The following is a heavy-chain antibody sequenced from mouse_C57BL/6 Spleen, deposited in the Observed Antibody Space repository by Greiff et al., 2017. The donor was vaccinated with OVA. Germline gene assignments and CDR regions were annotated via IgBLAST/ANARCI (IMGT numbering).Heavy chain of an antibody. D-gene: IGHD2-2*01. V-gene: IGHV1-82*01. Sequence: QVQLQQSGPELVKPGASVKISCKASGYAFSSSWMNWVKQRPGKGLEWIGRIYPGDGDTNYNGKFKGKATLTADKSSSTAYMQLSSLTSEDSAVYFCARSRGYDRYFDVWGTGTTVTVSS. CDR1: GYAFSSSW. J-gene: IGHJ1*03. CDR3: ARSRGYDRYFDV. CDR2: IYPGDGDT.